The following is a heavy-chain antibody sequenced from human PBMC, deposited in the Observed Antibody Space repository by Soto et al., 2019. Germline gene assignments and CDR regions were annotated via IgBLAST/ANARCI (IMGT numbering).Heavy chain of an antibody. CDR1: GYTFTSYD. CDR2: MNPNSGNT. CDR3: ARGDQYIELVRHEYFQH. D-gene: IGHD1-1*01. J-gene: IGHJ1*01. V-gene: IGHV1-8*01. Sequence: ASVKVSCKASGYTFTSYDINWVRQATGQGLEWMGWMNPNSGNTGYAQKFQGRVTMTRNTSISTAYMELSSLRSEDTAVYYCARGDQYIELVRHEYFQHWGQGTLVTVSS.